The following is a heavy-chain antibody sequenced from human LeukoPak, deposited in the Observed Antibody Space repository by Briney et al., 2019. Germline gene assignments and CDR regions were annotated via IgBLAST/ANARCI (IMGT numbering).Heavy chain of an antibody. CDR3: ARGYNSSGPGAYYFDY. D-gene: IGHD6-19*01. J-gene: IGHJ4*02. V-gene: IGHV4-34*01. CDR1: GFTFSSYA. Sequence: GSLRLSCAASGFTFSSYAMSWVRQPPGNGLEWIGEINHSGTTNYNPSLKSRVIISADTSKNQFSLKLGSVTAADTAVYYCARGYNSSGPGAYYFDYWGQGTLVTVSS. CDR2: INHSGTT.